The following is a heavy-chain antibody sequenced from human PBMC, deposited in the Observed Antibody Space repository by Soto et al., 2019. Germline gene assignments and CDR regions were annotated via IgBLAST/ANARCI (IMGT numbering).Heavy chain of an antibody. D-gene: IGHD3-10*01. CDR2: IKEDGSEK. CDR3: AKRDGDTGSFDYYYGMDV. V-gene: IGHV3-7*01. J-gene: IGHJ6*02. CDR1: GFTFSAYW. Sequence: PGGSLRLSCAASGFTFSAYWMSWVRQAPGKGLEWVANIKEDGSEKHYLDSVKGRFIVSRDNAKNSLSLQMNSLRAEDTAVYHCAKRDGDTGSFDYYYGMDVWGQGTTVTVSS.